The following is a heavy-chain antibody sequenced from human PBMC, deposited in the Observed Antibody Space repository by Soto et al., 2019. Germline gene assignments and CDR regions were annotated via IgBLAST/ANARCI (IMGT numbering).Heavy chain of an antibody. V-gene: IGHV4-31*03. CDR1: GGYISSGGHY. D-gene: IGHD3-10*01. CDR3: ASTVTP. CDR2: LYYSGST. J-gene: IGHJ5*02. Sequence: QVKLQESGPGLVKPSQTLSLTCTVSGGYISSGGHYWSWIRQHPGKGLERIGYLYYSGSTYYNPSLKSRVTISVDPSKNQFTLKLSSVTAADTAVYFCASTVTPWSQGNLLTVS.